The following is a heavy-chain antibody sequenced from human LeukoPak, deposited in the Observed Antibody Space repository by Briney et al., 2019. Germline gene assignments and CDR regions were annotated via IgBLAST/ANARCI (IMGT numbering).Heavy chain of an antibody. V-gene: IGHV1-3*01. D-gene: IGHD4-23*01. CDR1: GYTFTSYA. CDR3: AKGESGSSGNDYYFDS. Sequence: ASVKVSCKASGYTFTSYAMHWVRQAPGQRLEWMGWINAGNGNPKYSQKFQGRVTITRDTSASTAYMELSSLRSEDTAVYYCAKGESGSSGNDYYFDSWGQGTLVTVSS. J-gene: IGHJ4*02. CDR2: INAGNGNP.